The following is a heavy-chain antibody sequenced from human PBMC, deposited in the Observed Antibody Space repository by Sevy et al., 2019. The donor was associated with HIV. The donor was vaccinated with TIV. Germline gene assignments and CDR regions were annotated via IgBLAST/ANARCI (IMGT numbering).Heavy chain of an antibody. CDR3: ATSGSGSYSEYFQH. CDR2: ISSSSSYI. CDR1: GFTFSSYS. J-gene: IGHJ1*01. D-gene: IGHD1-26*01. V-gene: IGHV3-21*01. Sequence: GGSLRLSCVASGFTFSSYSMNWVRLAPGKGLEWVSSISSSSSYIYYADSVKGRFTISRDNAKNSLYLQMNSLRAEDTAVYYCATSGSGSYSEYFQHWGQGTLVTVSS.